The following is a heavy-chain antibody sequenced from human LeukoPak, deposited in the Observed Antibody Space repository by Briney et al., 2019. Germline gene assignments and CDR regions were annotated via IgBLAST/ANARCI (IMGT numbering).Heavy chain of an antibody. D-gene: IGHD2/OR15-2a*01. CDR2: IYTTGTT. J-gene: IGHJ4*02. V-gene: IGHV4-4*07. Sequence: SETLSLTCSVSGGSINSYYWGWVRQPAGKGLEWIGRIYTTGTTNYSPSLKSRLSMSLDTSKNQFSLTLTSVTAADTAVYYCGRQGYTASYYFVDYWSLGTLVTVSS. CDR3: GRQGYTASYYFVDY. CDR1: GGSINSYY.